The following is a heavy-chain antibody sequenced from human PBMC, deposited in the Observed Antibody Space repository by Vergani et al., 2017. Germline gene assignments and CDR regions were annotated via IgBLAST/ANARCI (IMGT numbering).Heavy chain of an antibody. V-gene: IGHV1-8*02. CDR3: ARIGNPNRPYYYYMDV. J-gene: IGHJ6*03. CDR1: GYTFTSYD. CDR2: MNPNSGNT. D-gene: IGHD1-14*01. Sequence: QVQLVQSGAEVKKPGASVKVSCKASGYTFTSYDINWVRQATGQGLGWMGWMNPNSGNTGYAQKFQGRVTMTRNTSISTANMELSSLRSEDTAVYYCARIGNPNRPYYYYMDVWGKGTTVTVSS.